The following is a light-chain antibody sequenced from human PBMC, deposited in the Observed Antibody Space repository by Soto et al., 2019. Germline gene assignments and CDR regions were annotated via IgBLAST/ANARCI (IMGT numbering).Light chain of an antibody. J-gene: IGKJ1*01. V-gene: IGKV1-5*02. Sequence: DTQMTQSPSTLSASVGDRATIICRASQSIGTQLAWYQQKPGKAPKLLISGAFSLESGVPSRFSGSASGTEFTLTISSLQPDDFATYYCQQYYTYSTFGQGTKVDIK. CDR2: GAF. CDR3: QQYYTYST. CDR1: QSIGTQ.